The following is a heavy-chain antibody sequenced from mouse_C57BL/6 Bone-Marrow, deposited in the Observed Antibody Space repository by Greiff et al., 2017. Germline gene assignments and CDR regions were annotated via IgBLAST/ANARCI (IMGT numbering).Heavy chain of an antibody. CDR2: IDPSDSET. Sequence: VQLQQPGAELVRPGSSVKLSCKASGYTFTSYWMHWVKQRPIQGLEWIGNIDPSDSETHYNQKFKDKATLTVDKSSSTAYMQLSSLTSEDSAVYCCARDDGCAWFAYWGQGTLVTVSA. J-gene: IGHJ3*01. D-gene: IGHD2-3*01. V-gene: IGHV1-52*01. CDR3: ARDDGCAWFAY. CDR1: GYTFTSYW.